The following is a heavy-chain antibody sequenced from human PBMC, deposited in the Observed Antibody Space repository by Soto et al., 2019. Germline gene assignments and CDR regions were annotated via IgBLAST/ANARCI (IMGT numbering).Heavy chain of an antibody. D-gene: IGHD2-2*01. V-gene: IGHV1-69*13. Sequence: SSVKVSCKASGGTFSSYAISWVRQAPGQGLEWMGGIIPIFGTANYAQKFQGRVTITADESTSTAYMELSSLRSEDTAVYYCASDSTPPGWFDPWGQGPLVTASS. CDR1: GGTFSSYA. J-gene: IGHJ5*02. CDR2: IIPIFGTA. CDR3: ASDSTPPGWFDP.